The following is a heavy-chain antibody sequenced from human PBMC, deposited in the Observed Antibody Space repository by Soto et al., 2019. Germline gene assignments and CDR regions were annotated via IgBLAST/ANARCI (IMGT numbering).Heavy chain of an antibody. J-gene: IGHJ4*02. CDR3: AKVSVSPITTDY. CDR1: GFTFSSYG. D-gene: IGHD3-22*01. CDR2: ISYDGSNK. V-gene: IGHV3-30*18. Sequence: PGGSLRLSCAASGFTFSSYGMHWVRQAPGKGLEWVAVISYDGSNKYYADSVKGRFTISRDNPKNTLYLQMNSLRAEDTAVYYCAKVSVSPITTDYWGQGTLVTVSS.